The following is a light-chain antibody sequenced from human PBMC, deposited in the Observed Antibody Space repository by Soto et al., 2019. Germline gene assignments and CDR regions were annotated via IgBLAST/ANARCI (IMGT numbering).Light chain of an antibody. CDR1: QSVLYSSNNKNY. J-gene: IGKJ4*01. Sequence: DIVMTQSPDSLAVSLGERATINCKSSQSVLYSSNNKNYLAGYQQKPGQPPKLLIYWASTRESGVPDRFSGSGYGTDFTLTISSLPAEDVAVYYCQQYYSNALTFGGGPKVEIK. CDR3: QQYYSNALT. CDR2: WAS. V-gene: IGKV4-1*01.